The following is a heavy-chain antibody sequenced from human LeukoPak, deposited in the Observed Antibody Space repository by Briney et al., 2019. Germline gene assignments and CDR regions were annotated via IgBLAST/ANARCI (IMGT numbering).Heavy chain of an antibody. CDR1: GFTFSGYA. J-gene: IGHJ4*02. CDR3: ARSPPIVGPFDY. D-gene: IGHD1-26*01. V-gene: IGHV3-30*04. Sequence: PGGSLRLSCAASGFTFSGYAMHWVRQAPGKGLEWVAVISYDGSNKYYADSVKGRFTISRDNAKNSLYLQMNSLRAEDTAVYYCARSPPIVGPFDYWGQGTLVTVSS. CDR2: ISYDGSNK.